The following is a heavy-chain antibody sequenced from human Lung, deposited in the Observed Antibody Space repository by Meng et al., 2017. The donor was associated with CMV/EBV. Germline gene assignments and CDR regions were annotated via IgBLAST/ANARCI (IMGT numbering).Heavy chain of an antibody. Sequence: GGSLRLXCAASGFFFSDYSMTWIRQTPGKGLEWLSYISSSGSSIYHADSVKGRFTISRDNGKNSVYLEMSSLRVDDTAIYYCARDRGAGYCTSTICYPGGDFDYXRQGXLVTVSS. CDR1: GFFFSDYS. D-gene: IGHD2-2*01. CDR2: ISSSGSSI. CDR3: ARDRGAGYCTSTICYPGGDFDY. J-gene: IGHJ4*02. V-gene: IGHV3-11*04.